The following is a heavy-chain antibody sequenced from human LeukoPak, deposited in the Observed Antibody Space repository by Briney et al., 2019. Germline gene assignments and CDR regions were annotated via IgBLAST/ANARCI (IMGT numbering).Heavy chain of an antibody. D-gene: IGHD1-26*01. J-gene: IGHJ4*02. CDR2: IYHSGST. Sequence: SETLSLTCAVSGYSISSGYYWGWIRQPPGKGLEWIGSIYHSGSTYYNPSLKSRVTRSVDTSKNQFSLKLSSVTAADTAVYYCARDYDGGSYTFDYWGQGTLVTVSS. CDR3: ARDYDGGSYTFDY. CDR1: GYSISSGYY. V-gene: IGHV4-38-2*02.